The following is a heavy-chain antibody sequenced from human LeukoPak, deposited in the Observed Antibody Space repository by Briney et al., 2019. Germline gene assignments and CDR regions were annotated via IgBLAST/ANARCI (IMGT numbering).Heavy chain of an antibody. Sequence: ASVTVSCKASGYTFTDYYMHWVRQAPGQGLEWMGWINPNSGGTNYAQKFQGRVTMTRDTSIRTVYMEMSRLRSDDTAVYYCARESVPAVAARRGLNYWGQGTLVAVSS. CDR1: GYTFTDYY. V-gene: IGHV1-2*02. J-gene: IGHJ4*02. D-gene: IGHD6-6*01. CDR3: ARESVPAVAARRGLNY. CDR2: INPNSGGT.